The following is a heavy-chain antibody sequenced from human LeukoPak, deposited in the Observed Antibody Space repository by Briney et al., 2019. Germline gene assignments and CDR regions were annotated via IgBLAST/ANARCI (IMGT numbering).Heavy chain of an antibody. J-gene: IGHJ6*03. D-gene: IGHD2-8*01. CDR3: AKDRCSNGVGCYYYYMDV. CDR1: RFSFSSYG. Sequence: GGSLRLSCAASRFSFSSYGMHWVRQAPGKGLDWVAYIQYDGSNEQYADSVKGRFSISRDSSKNTLYLQMNSLRAEDTAVYYCAKDRCSNGVGCYYYYMDVWGKGTTVTISS. V-gene: IGHV3-30*02. CDR2: IQYDGSNE.